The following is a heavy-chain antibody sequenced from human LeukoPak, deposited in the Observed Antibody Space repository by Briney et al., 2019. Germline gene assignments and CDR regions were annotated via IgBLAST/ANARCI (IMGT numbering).Heavy chain of an antibody. CDR3: ARGLRYFDWLFDY. D-gene: IGHD3-9*01. Sequence: ASVKVSCKASGYTFTSYGISWVRQAPGQGLEWMGWINTNTGNPTYAQGFTGRFVFSLDTSVSTAYLQISSLKAEDTAVYYCARGLRYFDWLFDYWGQGTLVTVSS. CDR2: INTNTGNP. CDR1: GYTFTSYG. V-gene: IGHV7-4-1*02. J-gene: IGHJ4*02.